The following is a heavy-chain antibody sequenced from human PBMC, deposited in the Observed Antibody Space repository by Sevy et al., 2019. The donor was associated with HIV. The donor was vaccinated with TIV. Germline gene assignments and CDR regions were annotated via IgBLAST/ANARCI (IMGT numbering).Heavy chain of an antibody. CDR2: YDPEDGET. J-gene: IGHJ3*02. D-gene: IGHD3-22*01. CDR3: ATSPDYYDSSRDAFDI. V-gene: IGHV1-24*01. Sequence: ASVKVSCKVSGYSVSDLSIHWVRQAPGKGLEWMGGYDPEDGETIYAQKFQGRVTMTEDTSTEKAYMELSSLRSEDTAVYYCATSPDYYDSSRDAFDIWGQGTMVTVSS. CDR1: GYSVSDLS.